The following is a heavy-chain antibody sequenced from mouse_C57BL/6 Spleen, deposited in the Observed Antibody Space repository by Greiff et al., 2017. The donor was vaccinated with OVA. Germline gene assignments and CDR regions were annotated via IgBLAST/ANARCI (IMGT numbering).Heavy chain of an antibody. D-gene: IGHD1-1*01. CDR3: VREWNYYGSSYGTWFAY. CDR1: GFTFNTYA. CDR2: IRSKSSNYAT. V-gene: IGHV10-3*01. Sequence: EVQLVESGGGLVQPKGSLKLSCAASGFTFNTYAMHWVRQAPGKGLEWVARIRSKSSNYATYYADSVQDRFTISRDDSHSMLYLQMNNLKTEDTAMYYCVREWNYYGSSYGTWFAYWGQGTLVTVSA. J-gene: IGHJ3*01.